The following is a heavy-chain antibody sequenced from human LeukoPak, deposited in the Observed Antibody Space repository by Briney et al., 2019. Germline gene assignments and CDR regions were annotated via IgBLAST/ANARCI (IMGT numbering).Heavy chain of an antibody. V-gene: IGHV3-66*01. CDR3: VRDQGQQKDY. J-gene: IGHJ4*02. CDR1: GFTVSSNY. Sequence: GGSPRLSCAASGFTVSSNYMSWVRQAPGKGLEWVSVIYSGGSTYYADSVKGRFTISRDNSKNTLYLQMNSLRAEDTAVYYCVRDQGQQKDYWGQGTLVTVSS. CDR2: IYSGGST.